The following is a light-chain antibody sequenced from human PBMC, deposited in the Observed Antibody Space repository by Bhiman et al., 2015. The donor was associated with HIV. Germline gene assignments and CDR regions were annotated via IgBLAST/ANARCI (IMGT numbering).Light chain of an antibody. CDR3: QSEDNSATHPVL. V-gene: IGLV3-25*03. Sequence: SYELTQPPSVSVSPGQTARITCSGDTLPQQYTYWYQQRPGQAPMLVIYQDSERPSGIPERFSASTSGTTVTLTVSGVQAEDEADYYCQSEDNSATHPVLFGGGTKLTVL. J-gene: IGLJ3*02. CDR1: TLPQQY. CDR2: QDS.